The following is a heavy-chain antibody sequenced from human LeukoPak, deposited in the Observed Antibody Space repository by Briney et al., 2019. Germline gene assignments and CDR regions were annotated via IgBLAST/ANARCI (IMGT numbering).Heavy chain of an antibody. J-gene: IGHJ4*02. CDR1: GFTFNDYF. D-gene: IGHD1-1*01. CDR2: ISSSGRNI. Sequence: GGSLRLSCTASGFTFNDYFMRWIGPARCRGVAGVSYISSSGRNINLADSVKGRFTISMDNSKNTLYLQRNSLRAEDTAVYYCAKDLRVQYFDYWGQGTLVTVSS. V-gene: IGHV3-11*01. CDR3: AKDLRVQYFDY.